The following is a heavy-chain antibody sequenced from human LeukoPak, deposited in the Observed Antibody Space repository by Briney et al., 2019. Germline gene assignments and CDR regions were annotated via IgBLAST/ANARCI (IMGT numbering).Heavy chain of an antibody. Sequence: PGGSLRLSCAASGFTFSSYAMSWSRQAPGKGLEWVSSISGSGGSTYYADSVKGRFTASRDNSKNTLYLQMDSLRAEDTAVYYCAKARGTVVPPFDYWGQGTLATVSS. D-gene: IGHD3-22*01. CDR2: ISGSGGST. J-gene: IGHJ4*02. CDR3: AKARGTVVPPFDY. CDR1: GFTFSSYA. V-gene: IGHV3-23*01.